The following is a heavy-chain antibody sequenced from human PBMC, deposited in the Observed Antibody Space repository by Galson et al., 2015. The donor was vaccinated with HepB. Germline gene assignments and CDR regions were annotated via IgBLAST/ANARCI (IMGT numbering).Heavy chain of an antibody. J-gene: IGHJ4*02. CDR1: GDSISSGSYY. V-gene: IGHV4-61*01. CDR3: ARGRGYSSYDFAF. CDR2: VSYSGFI. Sequence: ETLSLTCFVSGDSISSGSYYWNWIRQPPGKGLEWIGHVSYSGFIKYNPSLESRVTISADMSKNQFFLKLTSVTAADTAVYYCARGRGYSSYDFAFWGQGILATVSS. D-gene: IGHD5-12*01.